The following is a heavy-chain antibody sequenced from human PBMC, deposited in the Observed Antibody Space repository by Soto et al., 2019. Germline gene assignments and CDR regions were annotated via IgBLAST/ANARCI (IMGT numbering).Heavy chain of an antibody. CDR2: INPSGGST. D-gene: IGHD3-3*01. V-gene: IGHV1-46*03. CDR1: GYTFTSYY. J-gene: IGHJ4*02. CDR3: ARDLYYDFWSGSQYYFDY. Sequence: ASVKVSCKASGYTFTSYYMHWVRQAPGQGLEWMGIINPSGGSTSYAQKFQGRVTMTRDTSTSTVYMELSSLRSEDTAVYYCARDLYYDFWSGSQYYFDYWGQGTLVTVSS.